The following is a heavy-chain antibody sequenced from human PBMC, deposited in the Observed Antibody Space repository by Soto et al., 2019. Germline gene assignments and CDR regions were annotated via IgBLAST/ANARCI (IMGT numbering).Heavy chain of an antibody. CDR1: GFTFSDYA. D-gene: IGHD2-21*02. V-gene: IGHV3-23*01. J-gene: IGHJ4*02. CDR2: IYGNGAGI. Sequence: EVHLLESGGGLVQPGGSLRLSCAASGFTFSDYAMTWVRQAPGKGLESVSSIYGNGAGIQYADSVRGRFTISRDNSKNTLYLQMNSLRAEDTAVYYCAKDVISGDGFWLMDHWGQGTLVTVSS. CDR3: AKDVISGDGFWLMDH.